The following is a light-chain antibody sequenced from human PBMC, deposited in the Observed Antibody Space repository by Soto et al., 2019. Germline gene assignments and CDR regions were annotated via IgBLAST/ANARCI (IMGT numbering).Light chain of an antibody. V-gene: IGKV3-20*01. CDR2: GAS. CDR3: QQYGRSPLLYT. CDR1: QSVTSNF. J-gene: IGKJ2*01. Sequence: ENVLTQSPGTLSLSPGERATLSCRASQSVTSNFLAWYQQKPGQAPRLLIYGASTRAAGVPDRFSGSGSGTDFTLTITRLELEDFAVYYCQQYGRSPLLYTFGQGTQLGVK.